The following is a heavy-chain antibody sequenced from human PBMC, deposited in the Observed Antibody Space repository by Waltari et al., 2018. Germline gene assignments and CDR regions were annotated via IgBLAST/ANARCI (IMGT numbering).Heavy chain of an antibody. CDR2: IYHSGST. CDR1: GYSISSGYY. V-gene: IGHV4-38-2*01. Sequence: QVQLQESGPGLVKPSETLSLTCAVSGYSISSGYYWGWIRQPPGKGLEWIGSIYHSGSTYYNPSLKSRVTISVDTSKNQFSLKLSSVTAADTAVYYCASQAPRRRFDPWGQGTLVTVSS. CDR3: ASQAPRRRFDP. J-gene: IGHJ5*02.